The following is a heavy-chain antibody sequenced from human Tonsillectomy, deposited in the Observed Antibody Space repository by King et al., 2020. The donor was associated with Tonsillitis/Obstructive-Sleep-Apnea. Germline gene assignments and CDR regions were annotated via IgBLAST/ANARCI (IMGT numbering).Heavy chain of an antibody. CDR3: ASSAAPYGSGSYFSNGMDV. D-gene: IGHD3-10*01. CDR2: IDPSDSYS. V-gene: IGHV5-10-1*03. CDR1: GFSFTSYW. Sequence: VQLVESGAEVKKPGESLRISCKGSGFSFTSYWISWVRQMPGKGLEWMGRIDPSDSYSNYSPSFQGHVTISADKSISTAFLQWTSLKASDTAMYYCASSAAPYGSGSYFSNGMDVWGQGTTVTVSS. J-gene: IGHJ6*02.